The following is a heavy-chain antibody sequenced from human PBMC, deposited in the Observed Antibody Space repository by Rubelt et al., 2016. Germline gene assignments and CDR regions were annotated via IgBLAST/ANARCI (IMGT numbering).Heavy chain of an antibody. Sequence: EVQLVESGGVLVQPGGSLRLSCAASGFSFSSYWMTWVRQAPGKGLEWVANIKQDGSEKYYVDSVVGLFSISRDNAKNSLYLQMNSLRGEDTAVYYCARVSLPYSSSWYPLEYWGQGTLVTVSP. V-gene: IGHV3-7*01. CDR2: IKQDGSEK. CDR3: ARVSLPYSSSWYPLEY. CDR1: GFSFSSYW. D-gene: IGHD6-13*01. J-gene: IGHJ4*02.